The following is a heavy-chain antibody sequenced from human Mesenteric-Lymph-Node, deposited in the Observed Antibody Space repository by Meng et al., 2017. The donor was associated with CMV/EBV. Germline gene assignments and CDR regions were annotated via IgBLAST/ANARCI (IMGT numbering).Heavy chain of an antibody. Sequence: YTVSGGSIGRGDYYWSWIRQPPGKGLEWIGFIYYSGTTYYNPSLKSRVTISVDTSKNQFSLNLSSVTAADTAVYYCARAPEWLPVDYWGQGTLVTVSS. CDR3: ARAPEWLPVDY. CDR2: IYYSGTT. V-gene: IGHV4-30-4*08. D-gene: IGHD3-3*01. J-gene: IGHJ4*02. CDR1: GGSIGRGDYY.